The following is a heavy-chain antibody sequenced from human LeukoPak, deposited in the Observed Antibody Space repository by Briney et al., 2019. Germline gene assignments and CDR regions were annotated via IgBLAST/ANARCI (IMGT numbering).Heavy chain of an antibody. V-gene: IGHV4-31*03. CDR3: ARVGPNYYGSGNYWGDY. Sequence: PSQTLSLTCTVSGGSFNSGGYYWSWIRQHPGKGLEWIGYIYHSGSTYYNPSLKSRITISVDTSKNQFSLKLSSVTAADTAVYYCARVGPNYYGSGNYWGDYWGQGTLVTVSS. CDR1: GGSFNSGGYY. D-gene: IGHD3-10*01. J-gene: IGHJ4*02. CDR2: IYHSGST.